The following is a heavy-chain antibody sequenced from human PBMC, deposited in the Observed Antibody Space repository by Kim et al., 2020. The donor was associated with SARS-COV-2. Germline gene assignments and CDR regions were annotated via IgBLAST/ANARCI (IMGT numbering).Heavy chain of an antibody. CDR1: GFTFGDYA. Sequence: GGSLRLSCTSSGFTFGDYAMSWFRQAPGKGLEWVGFIRRKTYNRPPEYAASVRGRFTISRDDSKSIAYLQMNSLKTEDTAVYYCARDLVTVAAGPNDYWGQGALVIVSS. CDR3: ARDLVTVAAGPNDY. V-gene: IGHV3-49*03. D-gene: IGHD6-13*01. J-gene: IGHJ4*02. CDR2: IRRKTYNRPP.